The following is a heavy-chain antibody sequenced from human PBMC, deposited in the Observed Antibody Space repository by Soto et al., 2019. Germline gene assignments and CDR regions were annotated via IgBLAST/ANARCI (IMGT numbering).Heavy chain of an antibody. Sequence: QVQLQESGPGLVKPSETLSLTCTVSGGSISSYYWSWIRQPPGKGLEWIGYFYYSGSTNYNPSLKSRVTISVDTSKNQFSLKLSSVTAADTAVYYCARRYGYAFDIWGQGTMVTVSS. CDR3: ARRYGYAFDI. CDR2: FYYSGST. J-gene: IGHJ3*02. CDR1: GGSISSYY. D-gene: IGHD4-17*01. V-gene: IGHV4-59*01.